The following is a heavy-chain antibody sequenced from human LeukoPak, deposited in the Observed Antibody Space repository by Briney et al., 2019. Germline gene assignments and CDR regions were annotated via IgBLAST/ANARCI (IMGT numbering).Heavy chain of an antibody. D-gene: IGHD5-18*01. J-gene: IGHJ4*02. CDR2: IYPGDSDT. V-gene: IGHV5-51*01. CDR1: GYSFTSYW. Sequence: GESLKISCKGSGYSFTSYWIGWVRQMPGKGLEWMGIIYPGDSDTTYSPSFQGQVTISADKSISTAYLQWSSLKASDTAMYYCARHNSLMRGYSYGPNDYWGQGTLVTVSS. CDR3: ARHNSLMRGYSYGPNDY.